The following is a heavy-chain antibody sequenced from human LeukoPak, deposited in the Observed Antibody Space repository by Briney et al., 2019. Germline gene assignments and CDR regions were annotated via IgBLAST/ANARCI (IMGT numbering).Heavy chain of an antibody. CDR2: ISSSSTYI. V-gene: IGHV3-21*01. J-gene: IGHJ5*02. D-gene: IGHD3-22*01. CDR1: GFTFSSYE. CDR3: ARDLDDSRGYLGWFDP. Sequence: SGGSLRLSCAASGFTFSSYEMNWVRQAPGKGLEWVSCISSSSTYIYYGDSVKGRFTISRDNAKNSVYLQMNSLRAEDTAVYYCARDLDDSRGYLGWFDPWGQGTLVTVSS.